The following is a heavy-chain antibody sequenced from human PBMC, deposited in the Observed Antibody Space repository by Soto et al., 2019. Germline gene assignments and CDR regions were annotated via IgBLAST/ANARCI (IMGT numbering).Heavy chain of an antibody. V-gene: IGHV3-30*18. D-gene: IGHD1-26*01. CDR1: GFTFSSYA. Sequence: PGGSLRISCAASGFTFSSYAMSWVRQAPGKGLEWVAVISYDGSTKYYADSVKGRFTISRDNSNNTLYLQMSSLRADDTAVYYCAKDLGGSYPERYYYYGMDIWGQGTTVTVSS. J-gene: IGHJ6*02. CDR2: ISYDGSTK. CDR3: AKDLGGSYPERYYYYGMDI.